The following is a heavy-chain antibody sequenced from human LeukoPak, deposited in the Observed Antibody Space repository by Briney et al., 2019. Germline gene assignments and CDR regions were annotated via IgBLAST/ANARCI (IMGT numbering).Heavy chain of an antibody. CDR3: ARQEWNGGSCYSRAIWFDS. CDR2: IYHTGTT. V-gene: IGHV4-39*01. CDR1: CGSISSTSYY. J-gene: IGHJ5*01. D-gene: IGHD2-15*01. Sequence: SETLSLTCNVSCGSISSTSYYWGWIRQPPGKGLEWIGSIYHTGTTYYSPSLQSRVTISVHTSKNQFSLKLSSVTAADTAVYYCARQEWNGGSCYSRAIWFDSWGQGTLVTVSS.